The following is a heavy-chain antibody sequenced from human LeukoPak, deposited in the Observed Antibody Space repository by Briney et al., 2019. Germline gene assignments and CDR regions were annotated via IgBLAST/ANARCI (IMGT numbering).Heavy chain of an antibody. V-gene: IGHV3-23*01. CDR1: GLRFRSYA. J-gene: IGHJ4*02. CDR3: AKGGKWDVTPFDY. D-gene: IGHD1-26*01. Sequence: GGSLRRSCVASGLRFRSYAMNWVRQAPGKGLECISTISDDSSFTYYADSVKGRSAISRDDSKNTLYLQMNNLKVEDTAVYYCAKGGKWDVTPFDYWGQGTLVTVSS. CDR2: ISDDSSFT.